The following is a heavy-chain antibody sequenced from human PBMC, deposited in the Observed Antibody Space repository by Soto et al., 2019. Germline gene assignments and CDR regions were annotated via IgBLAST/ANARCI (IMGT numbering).Heavy chain of an antibody. CDR1: GFTFSSSW. D-gene: IGHD2-15*01. J-gene: IGHJ5*02. V-gene: IGHV3-74*01. CDR3: VPGWSES. Sequence: EVQLVESGGGLVQPGGSLRLSCVVSGFTFSSSWMHWVRQGPGKGLVWVSRMNPDGSAINYADSVEGRFTTSSDNAKNILYLPMNSLRAEDPALYYCVPGWSESWGQGTLVTVSS. CDR2: MNPDGSAI.